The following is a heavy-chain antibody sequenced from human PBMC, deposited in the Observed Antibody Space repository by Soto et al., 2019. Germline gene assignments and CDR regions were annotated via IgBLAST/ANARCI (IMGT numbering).Heavy chain of an antibody. J-gene: IGHJ3*02. CDR3: ARGDYYGLSGHFSGAFDI. Sequence: EVQLVQSGGGLVQPGGSLRLSCAASGFTFSSYWMSWVRQAPGKGLEWVANIKEDGSQKWYVDSVKGRFTISRDNAKNLMYLQMNRLRVEETGVYYWARGDYYGLSGHFSGAFDIWGQGTMVTVSS. V-gene: IGHV3-7*04. D-gene: IGHD3-10*01. CDR2: IKEDGSQK. CDR1: GFTFSSYW.